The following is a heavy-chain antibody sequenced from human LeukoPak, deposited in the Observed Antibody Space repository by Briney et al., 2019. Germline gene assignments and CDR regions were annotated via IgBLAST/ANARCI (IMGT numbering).Heavy chain of an antibody. D-gene: IGHD3-3*01. CDR3: ATNDFWSGYYTGYYYYYMDV. CDR2: TYYSGST. J-gene: IGHJ6*03. CDR1: GGSISSGDYY. V-gene: IGHV4-30-4*08. Sequence: SQTLSLTCTVSGGSISSGDYYWSWIRQPPGKGLEWIGYTYYSGSTYYNPSLKSRVTISVDTSKNQFSLKLSSVTAADTAVYYCATNDFWSGYYTGYYYYYMDVWGKGTTVTVSS.